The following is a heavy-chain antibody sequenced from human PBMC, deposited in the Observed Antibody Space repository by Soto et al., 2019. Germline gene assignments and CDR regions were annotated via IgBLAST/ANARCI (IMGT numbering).Heavy chain of an antibody. Sequence: SETLSLTCAVYGGSFSGYYWSWIRQPPGKGLEWIGEINHSGSTNYNPSLKSRVTISVDTSKNQFSLKLSSVTAADTAVYYCARGISPYYGSGSYSPWGQGTLVTVS. V-gene: IGHV4-34*01. CDR2: INHSGST. D-gene: IGHD3-10*01. CDR1: GGSFSGYY. CDR3: ARGISPYYGSGSYSP. J-gene: IGHJ5*02.